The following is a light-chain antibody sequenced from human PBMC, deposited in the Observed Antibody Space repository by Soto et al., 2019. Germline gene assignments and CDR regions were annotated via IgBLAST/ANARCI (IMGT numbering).Light chain of an antibody. CDR1: QGISDY. CDR2: TAS. CDR3: QHTYTFPWT. V-gene: IGKV1-39*01. Sequence: DIRMTQSPSSLSASVGDTVTITCRASQGISDYLSWFQHKPGEAPKLLIYTASSLQGGVPLRFSGAGSRTGFSLTISGLQPEDSATYYCQHTYTFPWTFGQGTRVDIK. J-gene: IGKJ1*01.